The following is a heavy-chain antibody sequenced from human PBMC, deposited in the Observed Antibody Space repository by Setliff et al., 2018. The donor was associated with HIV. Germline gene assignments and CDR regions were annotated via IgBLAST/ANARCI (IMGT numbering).Heavy chain of an antibody. V-gene: IGHV1-18*01. CDR3: ARPSGSGSSYYYYGMDV. CDR2: ISAYNGNT. CDR1: GYTFTTYG. J-gene: IGHJ6*02. Sequence: ASVKVSCKPSGYTFTTYGITWVRQAPGQGLEWMGWISAYNGNTNYAQRLQGRVTMTTDTSTSTAYMELRSLRSDDTAVYYCARPSGSGSSYYYYGMDVWGQGTTVTVSS. D-gene: IGHD3-10*01.